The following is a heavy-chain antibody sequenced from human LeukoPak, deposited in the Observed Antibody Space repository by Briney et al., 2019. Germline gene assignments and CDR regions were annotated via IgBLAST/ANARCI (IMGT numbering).Heavy chain of an antibody. Sequence: GGSLRLSCAASGFTFSSYSMNWVHQAPGKGLEWVSSISSSSSYIYYADSVKGRFTISRDNAKNSLYLQMNSLRAEDTAVYYCARDAKLRYFDWSAKGDFDYWGQGTLVTVSS. V-gene: IGHV3-21*01. CDR2: ISSSSSYI. CDR1: GFTFSSYS. J-gene: IGHJ4*02. D-gene: IGHD3-9*01. CDR3: ARDAKLRYFDWSAKGDFDY.